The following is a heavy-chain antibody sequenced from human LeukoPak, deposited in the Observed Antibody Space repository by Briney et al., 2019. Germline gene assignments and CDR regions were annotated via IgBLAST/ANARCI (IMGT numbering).Heavy chain of an antibody. CDR1: GLTFSGYI. CDR2: ISSGSGDI. D-gene: IGHD3-10*02. J-gene: IGHJ4*02. V-gene: IGHV3-21*01. CDR3: ARECSGSYYTAEYYFDF. Sequence: GGSLRLSCAASGLTFSGYIMNWVRQAPGKGLEWVSSISSGSGDIYYADSVKGRFTISRGNAKNSLYLQMNSLRAEDTAVYYCARECSGSYYTAEYYFDFWGQGTLVTVSS.